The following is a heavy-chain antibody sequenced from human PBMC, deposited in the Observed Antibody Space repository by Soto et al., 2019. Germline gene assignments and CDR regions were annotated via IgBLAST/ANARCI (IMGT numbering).Heavy chain of an antibody. CDR2: IIPIFGTA. CDR1: GGTFSSYA. V-gene: IGHV1-69*01. CDR3: ARDLGCSGGSCYSAPTHNWFDP. D-gene: IGHD2-15*01. J-gene: IGHJ5*02. Sequence: QVQLVQSGAEVKKPGSSVKVSCKASGGTFSSYAISWVRQAPGQGLEWMGGIIPIFGTANYAQKFQGRVTITADESTRTAYMELSSLRSEDTAVYYCARDLGCSGGSCYSAPTHNWFDPWGQGTLVTVSS.